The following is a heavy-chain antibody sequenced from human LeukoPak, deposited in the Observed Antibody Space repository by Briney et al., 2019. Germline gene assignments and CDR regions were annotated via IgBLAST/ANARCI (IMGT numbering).Heavy chain of an antibody. CDR1: GYTFTSYY. J-gene: IGHJ6*02. CDR2: INPSGGST. Sequence: ASVKVSCKASGYTFTSYYMHWVRQAPGQGLEWMGIINPSGGSTSYAQKFQGRVTMTRDTSTSTVYMELSSLRAEDTALYYCAKDRQWELCHGMDVWGQGTTVTVSS. D-gene: IGHD1-26*01. CDR3: AKDRQWELCHGMDV. V-gene: IGHV1-46*01.